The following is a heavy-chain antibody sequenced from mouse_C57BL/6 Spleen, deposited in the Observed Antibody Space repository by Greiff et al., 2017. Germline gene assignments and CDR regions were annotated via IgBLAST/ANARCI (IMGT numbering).Heavy chain of an antibody. CDR3: AREVEDYAMDY. V-gene: IGHV5-4*01. CDR1: GFTFSSYA. Sequence: EVQVVESGGGLVKPGGSLKLSCAASGFTFSSYAMSWVRQTPEKRLEWVATISDGGSYTYYPDNVKGRFTISRDNAKNNLYLQMSHLKSEDTAMYYCAREVEDYAMDYWGQGTSVTVSS. CDR2: ISDGGSYT. J-gene: IGHJ4*01.